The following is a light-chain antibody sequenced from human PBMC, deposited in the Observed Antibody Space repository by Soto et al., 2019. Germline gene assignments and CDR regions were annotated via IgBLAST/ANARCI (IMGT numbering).Light chain of an antibody. CDR3: SSYAGSNKV. CDR2: EVS. Sequence: LTQPPSASGSPGQSVTISCTGTSSDVGGYNYVSWYQQHPGKAPKLMIYEVSKRPSGVPDRFSGSKSGNTASLTVSGLQAEDEADYYCSSYAGSNKVFGTGTKVTVL. CDR1: SSDVGGYNY. J-gene: IGLJ1*01. V-gene: IGLV2-8*01.